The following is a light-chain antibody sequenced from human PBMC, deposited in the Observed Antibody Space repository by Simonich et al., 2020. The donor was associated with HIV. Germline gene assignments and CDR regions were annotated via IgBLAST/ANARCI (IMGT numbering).Light chain of an antibody. CDR1: QSVLYSSNNKNY. V-gene: IGKV4-1*01. CDR3: QQYYTTPQT. Sequence: DIVMTQSPDSLAVSLGERATVNCKSSQSVLYSSNNKNYLAWYQQKPGQPPKLLIYWATTRESGVSDRFSGSGSGTHFSLNISSLQAEDAAVYYCQQYYTTPQTFGQGTNLEIK. CDR2: WAT. J-gene: IGKJ2*01.